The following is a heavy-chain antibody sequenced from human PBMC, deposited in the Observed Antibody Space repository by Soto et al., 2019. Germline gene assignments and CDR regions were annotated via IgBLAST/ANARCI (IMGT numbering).Heavy chain of an antibody. D-gene: IGHD1-7*01. CDR1: GGSISSYY. CDR2: IYYSGST. J-gene: IGHJ5*02. V-gene: IGHV4-59*01. Sequence: PSETLSLTCTVSGGSISSYYWSWIRQPPGKGLEWIGDIYYSGSTNYNLSLKSRVTISVDTSKNQFSLKLSSVTAADTAVYYCARSPGGGTTYWFDPWGQGTLVTVSS. CDR3: ARSPGGGTTYWFDP.